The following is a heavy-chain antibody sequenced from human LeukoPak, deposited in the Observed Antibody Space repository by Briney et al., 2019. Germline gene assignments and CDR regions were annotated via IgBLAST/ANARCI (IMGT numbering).Heavy chain of an antibody. CDR3: ARGYMVRGVPYFDY. D-gene: IGHD3-10*01. J-gene: IGHJ4*02. CDR2: IYSGGST. V-gene: IGHV3-53*01. Sequence: GGSLRLSCAASGFTVSSNYMSWVRQAPGKGLEWVSVIYSGGSTYYADSVKGRFTISRDNSKNTLYLQMNSLRAEDTAVYYCARGYMVRGVPYFDYWGQGTLVTVSS. CDR1: GFTVSSNY.